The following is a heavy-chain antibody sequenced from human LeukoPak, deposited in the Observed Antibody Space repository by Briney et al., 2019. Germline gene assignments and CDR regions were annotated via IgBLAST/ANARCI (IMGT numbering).Heavy chain of an antibody. CDR1: GFTFSSYG. V-gene: IGHV3-30*03. Sequence: PGGPLRLSCAASGFTFSSYGMHWVRQAPGKGLEWVALISYDGSNKYYADSVKGRFTISRDNAKNTLYLQMNSLRAEDTAVYYCARGITQDHWGQGTLVTVSS. D-gene: IGHD3-10*01. J-gene: IGHJ4*02. CDR2: ISYDGSNK. CDR3: ARGITQDH.